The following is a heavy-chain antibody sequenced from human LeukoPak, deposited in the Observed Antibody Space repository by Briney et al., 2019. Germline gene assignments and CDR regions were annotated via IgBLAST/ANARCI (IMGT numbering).Heavy chain of an antibody. Sequence: GGSLRLSCAASGFTLSDYWMTWVRQAPGKGLEWVANIKHDGSEKYYVDSVKGRFTISRDISRNSLYLQMDSLRVEDTAVYYCAREHHSDSSGTIDTFNIWGQGTMVTVSS. V-gene: IGHV3-7*03. CDR1: GFTLSDYW. D-gene: IGHD3-22*01. CDR2: IKHDGSEK. J-gene: IGHJ3*02. CDR3: AREHHSDSSGTIDTFNI.